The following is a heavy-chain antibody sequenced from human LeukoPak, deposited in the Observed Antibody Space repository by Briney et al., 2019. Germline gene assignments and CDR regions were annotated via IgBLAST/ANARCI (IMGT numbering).Heavy chain of an antibody. D-gene: IGHD6-13*01. J-gene: IGHJ5*02. CDR3: ASAGSSWYNWFDP. CDR2: INHSGST. CDR1: GGSFSGYY. Sequence: SETLSRTCAVYGGSFSGYYWSWIRQPPGKGLEWIGEINHSGSTNYNPSLKSRVTISVDTSKNQFSLKLSSVTAADTAVYYCASAGSSWYNWFDPWGQGTLVTVSS. V-gene: IGHV4-34*01.